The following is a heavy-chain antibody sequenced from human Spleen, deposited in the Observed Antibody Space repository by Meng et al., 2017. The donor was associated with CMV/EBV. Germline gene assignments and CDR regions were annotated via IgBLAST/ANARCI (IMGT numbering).Heavy chain of an antibody. CDR2: ISNSGTTL. D-gene: IGHD5-24*01. V-gene: IGHV3-48*04. CDR1: GFSFSNFG. Sequence: GESLKISCAASGFSFSNFGMHWVRQAPGRGLEWVSYISNSGTTLDVADSMRGRFTISRDNAKNSLYLLMNSLRAEDTAVYYCATTRSTRGPFDIWGLGTMVTVSS. CDR3: ATTRSTRGPFDI. J-gene: IGHJ3*02.